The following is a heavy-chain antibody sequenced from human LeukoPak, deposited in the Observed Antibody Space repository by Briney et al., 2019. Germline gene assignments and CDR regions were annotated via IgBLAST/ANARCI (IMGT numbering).Heavy chain of an antibody. V-gene: IGHV3-30*14. Sequence: GGSLRLSCAASGFTFSSYAMHWVRQAPGKGLEWVAVISYDGSNKYYADSVKGRFTISRDNFKNTLYLQMNSLRAEDTAVYYCGRGGGGYNPFDYWGQGTLVTVSS. CDR1: GFTFSSYA. CDR3: GRGGGGYNPFDY. CDR2: ISYDGSNK. J-gene: IGHJ4*02. D-gene: IGHD2-15*01.